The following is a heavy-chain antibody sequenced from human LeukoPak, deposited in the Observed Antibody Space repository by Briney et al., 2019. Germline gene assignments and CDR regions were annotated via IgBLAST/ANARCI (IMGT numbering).Heavy chain of an antibody. D-gene: IGHD6-13*01. V-gene: IGHV1-8*01. Sequence: EASVKVSCKTSGYTFSVYDINWLRQVAGQGLEWMGWMNYNNGNTGYALKFQHRVTMTMNTSIDTAYMELNSLTSEDTAVYYCARRISALGTGFWFDPWGQGTQVTVSS. J-gene: IGHJ5*02. CDR1: GYTFSVYD. CDR3: ARRISALGTGFWFDP. CDR2: MNYNNGNT.